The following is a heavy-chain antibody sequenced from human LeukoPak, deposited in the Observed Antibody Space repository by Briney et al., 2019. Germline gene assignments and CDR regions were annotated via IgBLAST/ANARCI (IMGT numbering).Heavy chain of an antibody. CDR3: ARDGDYGDYVLAY. D-gene: IGHD4-17*01. CDR2: IYHSGST. Sequence: SETLSLTCTVSGYSISGGYYWGWIRQPPGKGLEWIGSIYHSGSTYYNPSLKSRVTISVDTSKNQFSLKLSSVTAADTAVYYCARDGDYGDYVLAYWGQGTLVTVSP. V-gene: IGHV4-38-2*02. J-gene: IGHJ4*02. CDR1: GYSISGGYY.